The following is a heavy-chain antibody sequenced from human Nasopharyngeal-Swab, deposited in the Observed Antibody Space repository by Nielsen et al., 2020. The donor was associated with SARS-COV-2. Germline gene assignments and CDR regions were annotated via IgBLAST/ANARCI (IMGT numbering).Heavy chain of an antibody. Sequence: GASLQISCSASGFTFSSYTMHWVRQAPGKGLEHVSAISSNGGSTYYADSVKGRFTISRDNSKNTLNLQMSSLRAEDTAVYYCVKDRGAHSVVGVAASWGQGTLVTVSS. J-gene: IGHJ4*02. CDR1: GFTFSSYT. CDR3: VKDRGAHSVVGVAAS. D-gene: IGHD2-15*01. V-gene: IGHV3-64D*06. CDR2: ISSNGGST.